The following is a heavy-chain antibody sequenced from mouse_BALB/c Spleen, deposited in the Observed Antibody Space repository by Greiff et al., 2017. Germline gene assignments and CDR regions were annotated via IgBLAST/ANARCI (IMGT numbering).Heavy chain of an antibody. CDR3: AREFITTFAY. D-gene: IGHD1-2*01. J-gene: IGHJ3*01. CDR1: GFTFSDYY. V-gene: IGHV5-4*02. Sequence: EVKLVESGGGLVKPGGSLKLSCAASGFTFSDYYMYWVRQTPEKRLEWVATISDGGSYTYYPDSVKGRFTISRDNAKNNLYLQMSSLKSEDTAMYYCAREFITTFAYWGQGTLVTVSA. CDR2: ISDGGSYT.